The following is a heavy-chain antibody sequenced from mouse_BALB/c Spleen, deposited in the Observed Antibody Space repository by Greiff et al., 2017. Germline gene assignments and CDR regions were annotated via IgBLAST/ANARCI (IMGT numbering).Heavy chain of an antibody. CDR1: GFSLTSYG. CDR3: ARDQYDGAWLAY. J-gene: IGHJ3*01. CDR2: IWAGGST. V-gene: IGHV2-9*02. D-gene: IGHD2-14*01. Sequence: QVQLKESGPGLVAPSQSLSITCTVSGFSLTSYGVHWVRQPPGKGLEWLGVIWAGGSTNYNSALMSRLSISKDNSKSQVFLKMNSLQTDDTAMYYCARDQYDGAWLAYWGQGTLVTVSA.